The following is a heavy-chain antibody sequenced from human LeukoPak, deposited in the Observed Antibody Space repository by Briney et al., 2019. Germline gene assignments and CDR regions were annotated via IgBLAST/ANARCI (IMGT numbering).Heavy chain of an antibody. D-gene: IGHD6-13*01. CDR2: ISAYNGNT. V-gene: IGHV1-18*01. J-gene: IGHJ1*01. CDR3: ARVIYSSSWYEAEYFQH. Sequence: ASVKVSCKASGYTFTSYGISWVRQAPGQGLEWMGWISAYNGNTNYAQKLQGRVTMTTDTSTSTAYMELSSLRSEDTAVYYCARVIYSSSWYEAEYFQHWGQGTLVTVSS. CDR1: GYTFTSYG.